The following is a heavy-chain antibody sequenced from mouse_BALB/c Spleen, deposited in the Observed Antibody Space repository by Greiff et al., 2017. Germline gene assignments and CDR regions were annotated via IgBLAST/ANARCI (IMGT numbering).Heavy chain of an antibody. J-gene: IGHJ4*01. CDR1: GYSITSGYY. V-gene: IGHV3-6*02. Sequence: EVQVVESGPGLVKPSQSLSLTCSVTGYSITSGYYWNWIRQFPGNKLEWMGYISYDGSNNYNPSLKNRISITRDTSKNQFFLKLNSVTTEDTATYYCARVAYYAMDYWGQGTSVTVSS. CDR3: ARVAYYAMDY. CDR2: ISYDGSN.